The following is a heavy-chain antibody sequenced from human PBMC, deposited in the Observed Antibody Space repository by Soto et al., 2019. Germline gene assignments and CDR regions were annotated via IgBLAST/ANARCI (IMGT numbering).Heavy chain of an antibody. Sequence: QVQLVESGGGVVQPGRSLGLSCAASGFTFNHYGMHWVRQAPGKGLEWVAAISNDGSDKYYADSVKGRLTISRDNSKNTLYLQMNSLRAEDTAVYYCGKDQGIAASHGIDWGQGTMVTVSS. J-gene: IGHJ3*01. CDR1: GFTFNHYG. D-gene: IGHD6-13*01. CDR3: GKDQGIAASHGID. V-gene: IGHV3-30*18. CDR2: ISNDGSDK.